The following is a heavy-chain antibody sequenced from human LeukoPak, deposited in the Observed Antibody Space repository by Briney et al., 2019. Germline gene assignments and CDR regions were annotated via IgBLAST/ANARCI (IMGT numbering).Heavy chain of an antibody. CDR1: GFTFNSYE. V-gene: IGHV4-34*01. CDR2: INHSGST. J-gene: IGHJ4*02. Sequence: GSLRLSCAASGFTFNSYEMNRVRQPPGKGLEWIGEINHSGSTNYNPSLKSRVTISVDTSKNQFSLKVSSVTAADTAVYYCARGRDYYDSSGYYFYWGQGTLVTVSS. CDR3: ARGRDYYDSSGYYFY. D-gene: IGHD3-22*01.